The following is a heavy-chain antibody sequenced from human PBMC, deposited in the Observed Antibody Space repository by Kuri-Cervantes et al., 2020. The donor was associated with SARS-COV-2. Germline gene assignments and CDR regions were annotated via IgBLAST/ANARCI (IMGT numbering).Heavy chain of an antibody. Sequence: GESLKISCAASGFTFSSYAMHWVRQAPGKGLEWVGFIRSKAYGGTTEYAASVKGRFTISRDDPKSIAYLQMNSLKTEDTAVYYCTRDDFWSGYYLDWGQGTLVTVSS. CDR3: TRDDFWSGYYLD. J-gene: IGHJ4*02. CDR1: GFTFSSYA. D-gene: IGHD3-3*01. V-gene: IGHV3-49*04. CDR2: IRSKAYGGTT.